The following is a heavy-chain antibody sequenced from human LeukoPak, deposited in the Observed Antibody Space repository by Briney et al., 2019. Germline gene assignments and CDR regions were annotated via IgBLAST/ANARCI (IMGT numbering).Heavy chain of an antibody. J-gene: IGHJ3*01. CDR1: GFTFSGYE. Sequence: GGSLRLSCAASGFTFSGYEMNWVRQAPGKGLEWVSYISSSGYTIYYADSVKGRFTVSRDNAKNSLYLQMNSLRAEDTAVHFCARSRSIAGDGFDVWGQGTMVTDSS. D-gene: IGHD2-21*01. CDR2: ISSSGYTI. CDR3: ARSRSIAGDGFDV. V-gene: IGHV3-48*03.